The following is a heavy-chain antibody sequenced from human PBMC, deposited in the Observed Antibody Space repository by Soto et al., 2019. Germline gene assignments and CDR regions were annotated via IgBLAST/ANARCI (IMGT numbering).Heavy chain of an antibody. J-gene: IGHJ4*02. CDR1: VDSVSSDNYD. Sequence: NPSETLCLTCAFSVDSVSSDNYDWSWIRQPPGKGLEWIGYIYYSGTTNYNSYLKSRLSLSVDMSKNQFSLKLASVTAADTAVYFCARSPRGRTAFTFDYWGQGALVTV. CDR2: IYYSGTT. V-gene: IGHV4-61*01. D-gene: IGHD3-16*01. CDR3: ARSPRGRTAFTFDY.